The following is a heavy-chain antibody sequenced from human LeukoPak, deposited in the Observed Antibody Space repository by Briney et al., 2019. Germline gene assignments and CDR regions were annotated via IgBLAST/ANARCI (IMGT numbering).Heavy chain of an antibody. CDR3: ASSYDSSGYTFDY. J-gene: IGHJ4*02. CDR1: GFTFSSYG. CDR2: IWYDGSNK. D-gene: IGHD3-22*01. V-gene: IGHV3-33*01. Sequence: GGSLRLSCAASGFTFSSYGMHWVRQAPGKGLEWVAVIWYDGSNKYYADSVKGRFTISRDNSKNTLYLQMNSLRAEDTAVYYCASSYDSSGYTFDYWGQGTLVTVSS.